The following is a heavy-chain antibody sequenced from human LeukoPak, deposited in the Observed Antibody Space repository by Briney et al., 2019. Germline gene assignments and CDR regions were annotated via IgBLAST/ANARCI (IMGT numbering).Heavy chain of an antibody. CDR2: ISDSGSNM. CDR3: AKGLAVATGVYGMAV. D-gene: IGHD5-12*01. J-gene: IGHJ6*04. Sequence: GGSLRLSCAASGFTFSSYAMNWVRQAPGKGLEWVSVISDSGSNMYYAESVKGRFIISRDNSRNTVDLEMKSLRAADTATYYCAKGLAVATGVYGMAVGGKGPTVTVS. V-gene: IGHV3-23*01. CDR1: GFTFSSYA.